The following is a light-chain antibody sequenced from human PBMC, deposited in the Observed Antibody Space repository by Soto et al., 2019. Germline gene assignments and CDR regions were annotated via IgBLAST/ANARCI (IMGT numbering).Light chain of an antibody. CDR1: QTVIKNN. Sequence: ESVLTQSPVTLSLSPVEGATLSCRASQTVIKNNLAWYQQKAGQAPRLVIYADSTRATGIPDRFSGSGSGTDFTITISRLETEDLAVYYCQQYGSSRITVAQGTRLEI. V-gene: IGKV3-20*01. J-gene: IGKJ5*01. CDR2: ADS. CDR3: QQYGSSRIT.